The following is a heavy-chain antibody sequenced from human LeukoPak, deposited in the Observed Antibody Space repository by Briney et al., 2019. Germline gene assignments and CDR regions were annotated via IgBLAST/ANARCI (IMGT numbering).Heavy chain of an antibody. CDR3: AKDPWSRADSTSCYDY. V-gene: IGHV3-23*01. CDR1: GFTFSTYA. D-gene: IGHD2-2*01. CDR2: ISGSGGGT. Sequence: GGSLRLSCAASGFTFSTYAMSWVRQAPGKGLEWVSSISGSGGGTFYADSVKGRFTISRDNSKNTLYLQMDSLRAEDTAVYYCAKDPWSRADSTSCYDYWGLGTLVTVSS. J-gene: IGHJ4*02.